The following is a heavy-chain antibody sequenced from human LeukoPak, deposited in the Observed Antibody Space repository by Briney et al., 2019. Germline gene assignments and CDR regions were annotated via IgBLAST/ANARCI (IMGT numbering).Heavy chain of an antibody. D-gene: IGHD3-10*01. J-gene: IGHJ4*02. V-gene: IGHV3-7*03. Sequence: GGSLRLSCAASGFTFSSYWMSWVRQAPGKGLEWVANIKQDGSEKYYVDSVKGRFTISRDNAKNSLYLQMNSLRAEDTAVYYCARSITMVRGVPRPYYFDYWGQGTLVTVSS. CDR2: IKQDGSEK. CDR1: GFTFSSYW. CDR3: ARSITMVRGVPRPYYFDY.